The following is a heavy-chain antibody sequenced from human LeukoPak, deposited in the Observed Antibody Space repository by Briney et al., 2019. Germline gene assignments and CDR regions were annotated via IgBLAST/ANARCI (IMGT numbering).Heavy chain of an antibody. D-gene: IGHD5-24*01. V-gene: IGHV4-39*07. CDR2: FYYGGIT. Sequence: PSETLSLTRTVSGASITTTLYYWVWARQSPGKGLEWIGSFYYGGITYYHPSLKSRVTVSVDTSRSQFSLKLISVTAADTAVYYCARAGRDGYSPASDSFDIWGQGKTVTVSS. CDR1: GASITTTLYY. J-gene: IGHJ3*02. CDR3: ARAGRDGYSPASDSFDI.